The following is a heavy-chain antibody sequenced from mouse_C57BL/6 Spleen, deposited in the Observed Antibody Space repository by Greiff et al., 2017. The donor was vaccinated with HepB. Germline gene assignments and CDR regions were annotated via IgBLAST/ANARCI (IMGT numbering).Heavy chain of an antibody. V-gene: IGHV5-6*01. CDR3: ASPYEYYAMDY. Sequence: EVNVVESGGDLVKPGGSLKLSCAASGFTFSSYGMSWVRQTPDKRLEWVATISSGGSYTYYPDSVKGRFTISRDNAKNTLYLQMSSLKSEDTAMYYCASPYEYYAMDYWGQGTSVTVSS. CDR1: GFTFSSYG. D-gene: IGHD2-3*01. J-gene: IGHJ4*01. CDR2: ISSGGSYT.